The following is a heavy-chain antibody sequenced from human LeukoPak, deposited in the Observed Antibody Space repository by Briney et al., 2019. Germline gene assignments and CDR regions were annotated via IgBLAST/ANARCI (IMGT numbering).Heavy chain of an antibody. CDR2: IYCSGST. J-gene: IGHJ6*02. CDR1: GGSISSYY. V-gene: IGHV4-59*13. Sequence: PSETLSLPCTVSGGSISSYYWSGIPQPPGKGREGIGYIYCSGSTNYNPSLKSRVTLSVDTSKNQFSLKLSSVTAADTAVYYCARGGVVVPAATSYYYYGMDVWGQGTTVTVSS. D-gene: IGHD2-2*01. CDR3: ARGGVVVPAATSYYYYGMDV.